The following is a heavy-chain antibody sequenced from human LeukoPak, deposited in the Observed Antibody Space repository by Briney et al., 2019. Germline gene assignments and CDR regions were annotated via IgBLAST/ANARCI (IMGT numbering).Heavy chain of an antibody. Sequence: GGSLRLSCAASGFTVSSNYMSWVRQAPGKGLEWVSVIDSGGSTYYADSVKGRFTICRDNSKNTLYLQMNSLRAEDTAVYYCARDPSLPYCSGGSCYSHYYYYGMDVWGQGTTVTVSS. D-gene: IGHD2-15*01. CDR1: GFTVSSNY. CDR3: ARDPSLPYCSGGSCYSHYYYYGMDV. J-gene: IGHJ6*02. V-gene: IGHV3-53*01. CDR2: IDSGGST.